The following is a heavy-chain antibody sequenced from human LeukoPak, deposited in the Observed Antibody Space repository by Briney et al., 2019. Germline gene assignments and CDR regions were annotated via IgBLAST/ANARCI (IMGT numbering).Heavy chain of an antibody. CDR2: IIPIFGTA. Sequence: SVKVSCKASGGTFSSYAISWVRQAPGQGLEWMGGIIPIFGTANHAQKFQGRVTITADESTSTAYMELSSLRSEDTAVYYCARGKDQLLLGWFDPWGQGTLVTVSS. D-gene: IGHD2-2*01. CDR3: ARGKDQLLLGWFDP. J-gene: IGHJ5*02. CDR1: GGTFSSYA. V-gene: IGHV1-69*13.